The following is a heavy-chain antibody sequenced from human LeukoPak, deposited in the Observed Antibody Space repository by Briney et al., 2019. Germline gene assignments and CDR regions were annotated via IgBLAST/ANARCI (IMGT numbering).Heavy chain of an antibody. J-gene: IGHJ5*02. Sequence: GGSLRLSCAASGFTFNNYGMHWVRQAPGKGLEWVAVISYDGPNKVYAESVKGRFTISRDNARNSLYLQMNRLRAEDAAVYYCARPLKYYYGSETYFWFDPWGQGTLVTVSS. V-gene: IGHV3-30*03. CDR3: ARPLKYYYGSETYFWFDP. CDR1: GFTFNNYG. CDR2: ISYDGPNK. D-gene: IGHD3-10*01.